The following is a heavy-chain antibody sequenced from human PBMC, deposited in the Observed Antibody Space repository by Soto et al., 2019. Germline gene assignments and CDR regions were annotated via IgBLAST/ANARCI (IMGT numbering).Heavy chain of an antibody. J-gene: IGHJ5*02. CDR2: ISWNSGSI. CDR3: ATDLRWEAFNWFDP. D-gene: IGHD4-17*01. Sequence: PGGSLRLSCAASGFTFDDYAMHWVRQAPGKGLEWVSGISWNSGSIGYADSVKGRFTISRDNAKNSLYLQMNSLRAEDTALYYCATDLRWEAFNWFDPWGQGTLVTVSS. V-gene: IGHV3-9*01. CDR1: GFTFDDYA.